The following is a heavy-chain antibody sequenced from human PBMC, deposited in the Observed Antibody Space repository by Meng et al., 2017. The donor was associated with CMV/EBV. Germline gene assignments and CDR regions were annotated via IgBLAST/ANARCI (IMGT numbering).Heavy chain of an antibody. V-gene: IGHV3-30*04. CDR1: GFTFSSYA. Sequence: GESLKISCAASGFTFSSYAMHWVRQAPGKGLEWVAVISYDGSNKYYADSVKGRFTISRDNSKNTLYLQMNSLRAEDTAVYYCARGMCGGDCYYFDYWGQGTLVTVSS. CDR3: ARGMCGGDCYYFDY. J-gene: IGHJ4*02. D-gene: IGHD2-21*01. CDR2: ISYDGSNK.